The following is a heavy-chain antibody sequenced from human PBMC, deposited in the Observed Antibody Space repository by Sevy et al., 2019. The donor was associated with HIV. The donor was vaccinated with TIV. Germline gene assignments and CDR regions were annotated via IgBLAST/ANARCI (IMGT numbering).Heavy chain of an antibody. CDR3: ARDRGGDYVTQLDP. Sequence: GSLRLSCTVSGDSISGGYYWGWIRQSPGKGLEWIGSIYHSGNTYYNPSLKSRVTISVDTSKNQFSLKLSSVTAADTAVYYCARDRGGDYVTQLDPWGQGTLVTVSS. J-gene: IGHJ5*02. CDR2: IYHSGNT. CDR1: GDSISGGYY. V-gene: IGHV4-38-2*02. D-gene: IGHD4-17*01.